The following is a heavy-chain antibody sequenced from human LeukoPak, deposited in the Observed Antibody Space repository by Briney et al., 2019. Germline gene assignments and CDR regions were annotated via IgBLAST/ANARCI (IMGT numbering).Heavy chain of an antibody. D-gene: IGHD3-10*01. CDR3: ATGTLTMVRGVRYYYYYMDV. V-gene: IGHV4-59*06. CDR1: GGSISSYY. Sequence: SETLSLTCTVSGGSISSYYWSWIRQPPGKGLEWIGYIYYSGSTYYNPSLKSRVTISVDTSKNQFSLKLSSVTAADTAVYYCATGTLTMVRGVRYYYYYMDVWGKGTTVTVSS. J-gene: IGHJ6*03. CDR2: IYYSGST.